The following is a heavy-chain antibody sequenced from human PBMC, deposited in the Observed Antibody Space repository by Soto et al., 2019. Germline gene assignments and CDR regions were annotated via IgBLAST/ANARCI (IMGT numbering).Heavy chain of an antibody. CDR3: ARDRPLSRSGYYYYGMDV. CDR2: IIAIVGTA. CDR1: GGTFSNYA. D-gene: IGHD3-10*01. V-gene: IGHV1-69*12. Sequence: QVQLVQSGAEVKKPGSSVKVSCKASGGTFSNYAISWVRQAPEQGLEWMGEIIAIVGTANYAQNFRGRITITADESTSTAYMELSSLTSEDTAVYYCARDRPLSRSGYYYYGMDVWGQGTTVTVSS. J-gene: IGHJ6*02.